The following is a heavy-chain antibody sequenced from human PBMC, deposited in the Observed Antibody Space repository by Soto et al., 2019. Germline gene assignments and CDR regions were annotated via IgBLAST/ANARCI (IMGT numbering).Heavy chain of an antibody. CDR3: ATVARGYSYGPLDY. CDR1: GGTFSSYA. V-gene: IGHV1-69*13. Sequence: SVKVSCKASGGTFSSYAISWVRQAPGQGLEWMGGIIPIFGTANYAQKFQGRVTITADESTSTAYMELSSLRSEDTAVYYCATVARGYSYGPLDYRGQRPLVTVSS. CDR2: IIPIFGTA. J-gene: IGHJ4*02. D-gene: IGHD5-18*01.